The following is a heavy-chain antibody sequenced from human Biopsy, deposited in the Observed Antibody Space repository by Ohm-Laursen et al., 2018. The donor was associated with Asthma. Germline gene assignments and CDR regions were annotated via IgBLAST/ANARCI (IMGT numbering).Heavy chain of an antibody. J-gene: IGHJ4*02. CDR1: GGSISSSSYY. Sequence: SETLSLTCTVSGGSISSSSYYWGWIRQPPGKGLEWIGSIYYSGSTYYNPSLKSRVTISADTSKNQFSLNLSSVTAADTAVYYCARWGSFGFDYWGQGALVTVSS. CDR2: IYYSGST. D-gene: IGHD7-27*01. V-gene: IGHV4-39*07. CDR3: ARWGSFGFDY.